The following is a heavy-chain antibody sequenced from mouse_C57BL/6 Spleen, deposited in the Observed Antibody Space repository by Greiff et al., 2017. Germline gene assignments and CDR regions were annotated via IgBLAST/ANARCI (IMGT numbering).Heavy chain of an antibody. D-gene: IGHD1-1*01. CDR1: GYTFTSYW. Sequence: QVQLQQPGTELVKPGASVTLSCKASGYTFTSYWMHWVKQRPGQGLEWIGNINPSNGGTNYNEKFKSKATLTVDKSSSTAYMQLSSLTSEDSAVYYCAREGYYYGSSPPWFAYWGQGTLVTVSA. CDR3: AREGYYYGSSPPWFAY. J-gene: IGHJ3*01. CDR2: INPSNGGT. V-gene: IGHV1-53*01.